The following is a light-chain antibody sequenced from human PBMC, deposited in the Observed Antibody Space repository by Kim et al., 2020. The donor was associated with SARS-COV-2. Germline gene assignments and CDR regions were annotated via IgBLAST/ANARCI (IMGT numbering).Light chain of an antibody. V-gene: IGLV1-44*01. Sequence: GQMVTISCSRGNSNIGTNSVNCYQHFPGTAPKLLISRDIQRPSGVPDRFSGSKSDTSASLAISGLQSEDEADYYCAAWDDDLNGYAFGTGTKVTVL. CDR2: RDI. CDR1: NSNIGTNS. CDR3: AAWDDDLNGYA. J-gene: IGLJ1*01.